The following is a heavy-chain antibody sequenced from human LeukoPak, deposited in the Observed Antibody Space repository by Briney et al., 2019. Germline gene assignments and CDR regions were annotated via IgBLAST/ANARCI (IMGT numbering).Heavy chain of an antibody. CDR1: GGSISRGGFY. V-gene: IGHV4-31*03. CDR2: IYYSGST. D-gene: IGHD2-2*01. CDR3: ARVRDGYCSTTNWYYFDY. J-gene: IGHJ4*02. Sequence: PSETLSLTSTVSGGSISRGGFYWSWIRQHPGKGLEWIGYIYYSGSTYYNPSLKSRVTISVDTSKNQFSLKLSSVTAAPTTVYYCARVRDGYCSTTNWYYFDYWGQGTLVTVSS.